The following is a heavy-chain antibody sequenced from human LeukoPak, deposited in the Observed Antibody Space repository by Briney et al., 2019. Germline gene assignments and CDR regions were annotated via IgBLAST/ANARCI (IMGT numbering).Heavy chain of an antibody. Sequence: SETLSLTCTVSGGSISTYYWSWLRQPPGKGLEWIGYIHYIGSTNYNPSLKSRVTISVDTSTNQFSLMLSSVTAADTAVYYCARAPYYYGNSGYYYGYFDYWGQGTLVTVSS. D-gene: IGHD3-22*01. V-gene: IGHV4-59*01. J-gene: IGHJ4*02. CDR1: GGSISTYY. CDR3: ARAPYYYGNSGYYYGYFDY. CDR2: IHYIGST.